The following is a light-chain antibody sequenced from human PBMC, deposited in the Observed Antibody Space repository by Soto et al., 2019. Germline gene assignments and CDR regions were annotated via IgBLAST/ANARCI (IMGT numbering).Light chain of an antibody. CDR1: QSYSSAF. Sequence: EIVLTQSPGTLSLSPGDRATLSCRASQSYSSAFLAWYQQKPGQAPRLLIHGASSRATGIPDRISGSGSGTDFTLTISSLEPEDFAVYYCQQYGTSTWAFGQGTKVEVK. V-gene: IGKV3-20*01. CDR3: QQYGTSTWA. J-gene: IGKJ1*01. CDR2: GAS.